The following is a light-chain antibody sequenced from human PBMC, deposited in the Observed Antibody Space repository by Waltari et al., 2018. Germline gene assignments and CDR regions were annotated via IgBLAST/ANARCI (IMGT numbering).Light chain of an antibody. CDR2: KAS. CDR3: QQFDTDVT. J-gene: IGKJ2*01. V-gene: IGKV1-5*01. CDR1: HIINIW. Sequence: IQVIQSPSTLSASVGDTVTISCRVSHIINIWLPWYQQNPGKAPKLLIKKASTLEDGVPSRFSGSGSGTEFTLTIKSLQPDDFGTYFCQQFDTDVTFGQGTKVEI.